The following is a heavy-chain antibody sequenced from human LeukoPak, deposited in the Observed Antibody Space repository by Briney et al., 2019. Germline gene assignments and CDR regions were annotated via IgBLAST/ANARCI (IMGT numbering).Heavy chain of an antibody. CDR1: GFTFSSYW. V-gene: IGHV3-74*01. CDR2: INSDGSST. Sequence: GGSLRLSCAASGFTFSSYWMHWVRQAPGKGLVWVSRINSDGSSTSYADSVKGRFTISRDNAKNTLYLQMNSLGAEDTAVYYCARDLPLNYDFWSGYPLRGMDVWGQGTTVTVSS. CDR3: ARDLPLNYDFWSGYPLRGMDV. J-gene: IGHJ6*02. D-gene: IGHD3-3*01.